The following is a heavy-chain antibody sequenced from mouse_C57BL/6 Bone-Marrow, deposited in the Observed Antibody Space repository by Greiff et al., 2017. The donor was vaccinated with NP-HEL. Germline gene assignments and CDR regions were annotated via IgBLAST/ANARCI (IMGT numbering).Heavy chain of an antibody. CDR1: GFTFSSYG. Sequence: EVMLVESGGDLVKPGGSLKLSCAASGFTFSSYGMSWVRQTPDKRLEWVATISSGGSYTYYSDSVKGRFTISRDNAKNTLYLQMSSLKSEDTAMYYCARGYRKAWFAYWGQGTLVTVSA. D-gene: IGHD2-14*01. CDR2: ISSGGSYT. CDR3: ARGYRKAWFAY. J-gene: IGHJ3*01. V-gene: IGHV5-6*02.